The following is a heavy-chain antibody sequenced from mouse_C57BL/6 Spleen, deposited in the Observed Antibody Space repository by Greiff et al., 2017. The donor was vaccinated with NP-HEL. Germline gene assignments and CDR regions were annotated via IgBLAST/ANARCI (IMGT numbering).Heavy chain of an antibody. CDR2: IYPRAGSS. Sequence: QVQLQQSDAELVQPGASVKISCKVSGYTFTDHTIHWMKQRPEQGLEWIGYIYPRAGSSKYNEKFQGKATLTADKSSSTAYMQINRLTSEDSAVYFCAREGGYDEGYFDYWGQGTTLTVAS. V-gene: IGHV1-78*01. J-gene: IGHJ2*01. CDR1: GYTFTDHT. CDR3: AREGGYDEGYFDY. D-gene: IGHD2-2*01.